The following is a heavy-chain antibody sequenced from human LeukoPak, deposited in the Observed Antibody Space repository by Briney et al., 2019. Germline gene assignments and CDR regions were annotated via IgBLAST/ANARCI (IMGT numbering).Heavy chain of an antibody. D-gene: IGHD2-15*01. CDR1: GFTFSSYA. J-gene: IGHJ4*02. Sequence: PGGSLRLSCAASGFTFSSYAMSWVRQAPGKGLEWVSAISGSGGSTYYADSVKGRFTISRDNSKNTLYLQMNSLRAEDTAVYYCAKGRYCSGGSCYRAYEAEIGYWGQGTLVTVSS. CDR3: AKGRYCSGGSCYRAYEAEIGY. CDR2: ISGSGGST. V-gene: IGHV3-23*01.